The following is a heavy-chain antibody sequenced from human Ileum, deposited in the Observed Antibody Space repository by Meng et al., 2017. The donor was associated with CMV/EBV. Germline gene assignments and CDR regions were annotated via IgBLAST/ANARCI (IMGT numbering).Heavy chain of an antibody. D-gene: IGHD4-11*01. CDR1: GYTFSNYG. J-gene: IGHJ4*02. V-gene: IGHV1-18*04. Sequence: ASVKVSCKASGYTFSNYGISWIRQAPGQGLEWVGWIKVYNGDTDHAQKFRGRVTMTSDTATSTAYMEVRSLMSDDTAVYYCGRCDSHWYVADYWGQGTLVTVSS. CDR2: IKVYNGDT. CDR3: GRCDSHWYVADY.